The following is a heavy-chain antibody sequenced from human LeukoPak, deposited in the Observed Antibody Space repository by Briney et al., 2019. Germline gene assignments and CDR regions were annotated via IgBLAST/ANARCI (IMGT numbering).Heavy chain of an antibody. Sequence: SETLSLTCTVSGGSISSSSYYWGWIRQPPGKGLEWIGSIYYSGSTYYNPSLKSRVTISVDTSKNQFSLKLSSVTAADTAVYYCATVDTAMVFDYWGQGTLVTVSS. V-gene: IGHV4-39*07. J-gene: IGHJ4*02. D-gene: IGHD5-18*01. CDR1: GGSISSSSYY. CDR2: IYYSGST. CDR3: ATVDTAMVFDY.